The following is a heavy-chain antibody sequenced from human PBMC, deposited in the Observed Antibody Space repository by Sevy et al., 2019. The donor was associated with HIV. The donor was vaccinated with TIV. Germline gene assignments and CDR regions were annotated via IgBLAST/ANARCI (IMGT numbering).Heavy chain of an antibody. D-gene: IGHD3-10*01. CDR3: ARDRRVEYGGSDY. J-gene: IGHJ4*02. V-gene: IGHV3-7*03. Sequence: GESLRLSCAVSGFTFSNHWMTWVRQAPGKGLEWVANIKKDGTDKFYVDSVMGRFSISRDNAKDLLYLQMNSLRVEDTAVYYCARDRRVEYGGSDYWGQGTLVTVSS. CDR1: GFTFSNHW. CDR2: IKKDGTDK.